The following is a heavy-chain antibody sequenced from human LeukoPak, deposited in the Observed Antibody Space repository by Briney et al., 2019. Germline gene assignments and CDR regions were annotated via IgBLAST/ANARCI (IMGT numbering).Heavy chain of an antibody. CDR1: GGSISSSNW. Sequence: KTSETLSLTCAVSGGSISSSNWWSWVRQPPGKGLEWIGEINHSGSTNYNPSLKSRVTISVDTSKNQFSLKLSSVTAADTAVYYCARGLIFLGATDAFDIWGQGTMVTVSS. V-gene: IGHV4-4*02. CDR3: ARGLIFLGATDAFDI. D-gene: IGHD3-16*01. J-gene: IGHJ3*02. CDR2: INHSGST.